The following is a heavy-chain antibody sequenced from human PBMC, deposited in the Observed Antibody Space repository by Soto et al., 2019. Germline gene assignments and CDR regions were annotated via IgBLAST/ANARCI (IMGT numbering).Heavy chain of an antibody. CDR3: AKDQYTSDSYYYDMDV. V-gene: IGHV3-30*18. J-gene: IGHJ6*02. CDR2: ISSDGSNK. Sequence: PGGSLRLSCAASGFTFSSYGMHWVRQAPGKGLEWVAVISSDGSNKYYADSVKGRFTISRDNSKNTLYLQLNSPRAEDTAVYYCAKDQYTSDSYYYDMDVWGQGTTVTVSS. CDR1: GFTFSSYG. D-gene: IGHD1-1*01.